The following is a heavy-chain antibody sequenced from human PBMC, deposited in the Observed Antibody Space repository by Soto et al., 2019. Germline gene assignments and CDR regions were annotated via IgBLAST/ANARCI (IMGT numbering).Heavy chain of an antibody. Sequence: PGGSLSLACAASGFIFRNHGMTWVRQAPGRALEWVSTINANAIDTHYADSVKGRVTISRDNSKSTLDLQMNSLRAEDTAIYYCVSWVSAHFDFWGPGTRVPVSS. D-gene: IGHD2-8*01. CDR2: INANAIDT. J-gene: IGHJ4*02. CDR3: VSWVSAHFDF. CDR1: GFIFRNHG. V-gene: IGHV3-23*01.